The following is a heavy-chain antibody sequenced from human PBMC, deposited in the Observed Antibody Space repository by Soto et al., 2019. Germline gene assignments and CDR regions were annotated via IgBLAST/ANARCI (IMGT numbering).Heavy chain of an antibody. D-gene: IGHD3-3*01. CDR3: SKGLLHLPFDY. J-gene: IGHJ4*02. Sequence: GGSLRVSCAASGFTFSSYAMSWVRQAPGKGLEWVSAISGSGGSTYYADSVKGRFTISRDNSKNTLYLQMNSLRAEDTAVYYCSKGLLHLPFDYWGQGTLVTVSA. CDR1: GFTFSSYA. CDR2: ISGSGGST. V-gene: IGHV3-23*01.